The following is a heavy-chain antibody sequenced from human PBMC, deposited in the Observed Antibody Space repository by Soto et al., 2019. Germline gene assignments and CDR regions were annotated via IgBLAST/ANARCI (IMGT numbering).Heavy chain of an antibody. Sequence: QVQLVQSRAEVKKPVSSVKVSCKAPGGTFSTYAISWVRQAPGQGLEWMGGVIPIFGTPKYAQKFQGRVTITADESTSTGYMELRSLRSEDTAVYYCARSQGGSSTLDIYYYYYYGMDVWGQGTTVTVSS. CDR1: GGTFSTYA. D-gene: IGHD2-15*01. CDR2: VIPIFGTP. CDR3: ARSQGGSSTLDIYYYYYYGMDV. J-gene: IGHJ6*02. V-gene: IGHV1-69*01.